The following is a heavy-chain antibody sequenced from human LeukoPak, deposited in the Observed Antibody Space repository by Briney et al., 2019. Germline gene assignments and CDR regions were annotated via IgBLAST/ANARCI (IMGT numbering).Heavy chain of an antibody. CDR3: TRSPDGFDY. CDR1: GFTFNNYW. J-gene: IGHJ4*02. Sequence: GGSLRLSCAASGFTFNNYWMSWVRQAPGKGLEWVANIKPDENEKFYVDSVKGRFIISRDNAKNSLYLQMNSLRAEDTALYYCTRSPDGFDYWGQGTLVTVSS. D-gene: IGHD1-14*01. V-gene: IGHV3-7*03. CDR2: IKPDENEK.